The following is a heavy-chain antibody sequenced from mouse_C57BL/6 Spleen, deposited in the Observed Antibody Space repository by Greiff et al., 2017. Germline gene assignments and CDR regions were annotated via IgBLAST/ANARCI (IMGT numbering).Heavy chain of an antibody. CDR1: GFTFSDYG. CDR2: ISSGSSTI. D-gene: IGHD1-1*01. V-gene: IGHV5-17*01. J-gene: IGHJ2*01. Sequence: EVHLVESGGGLVKPGGSLKLSCAASGFTFSDYGMHWVRQAPEKGLEWVAYISSGSSTIYYADTVKGRFTISRDNAKNTMFLQMTSLSSEDTAMYYCARPGITTVVEGYGYFDYWGHGTTLTVSS. CDR3: ARPGITTVVEGYGYFDY.